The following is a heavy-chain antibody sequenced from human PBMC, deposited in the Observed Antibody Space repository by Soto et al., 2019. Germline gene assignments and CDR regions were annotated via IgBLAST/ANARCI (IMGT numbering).Heavy chain of an antibody. CDR1: GGSFTGYH. V-gene: IGHV4-34*01. CDR2: INHSGST. J-gene: IGHJ4*02. CDR3: ARDPRLDY. D-gene: IGHD4-17*01. Sequence: PSETLSLTCAVYGGSFTGYHWSWIRQPPGKGLEWIGEINHSGSTNYNPSLKGRVTISVDTSKNQFSLKLSSVTAADTAVYYCARDPRLDYWGQGTLVTVSS.